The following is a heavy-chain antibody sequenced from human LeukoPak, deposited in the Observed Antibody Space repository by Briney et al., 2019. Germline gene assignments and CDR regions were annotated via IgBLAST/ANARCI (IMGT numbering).Heavy chain of an antibody. Sequence: PGGSLRLSCAASGFTFSSYSMNWVRQAAGKGLEWVAVISYDGSNKYYADSVKGRFTISRDNSKNTLYLQMNSLRAEDTAVYYCARGPGHSFKYWGQGTRVTVSS. CDR3: ARGPGHSFKY. J-gene: IGHJ4*02. CDR2: ISYDGSNK. CDR1: GFTFSSYS. D-gene: IGHD1-1*01. V-gene: IGHV3-30*03.